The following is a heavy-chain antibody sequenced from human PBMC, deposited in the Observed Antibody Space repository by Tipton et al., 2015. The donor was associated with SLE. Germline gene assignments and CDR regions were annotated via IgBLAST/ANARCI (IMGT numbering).Heavy chain of an antibody. D-gene: IGHD2-2*02. V-gene: IGHV3-30*01. CDR2: IGYDGTNR. CDR3: ARDGYTHTWYYLDS. CDR1: GFNFSTYA. J-gene: IGHJ4*02. Sequence: SLRLSCAASGFNFSTYALHWVRQAPGKGLEWVAVIGYDGTNRHYVDSVKGRFTISRDNSRNTLLLQMTSLRPEDTAVYFCARDGYTHTWYYLDSWGQGTLVTASS.